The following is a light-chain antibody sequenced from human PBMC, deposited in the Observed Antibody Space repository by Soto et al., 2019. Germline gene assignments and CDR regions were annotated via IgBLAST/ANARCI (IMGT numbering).Light chain of an antibody. CDR3: QQAYSFPS. CDR2: AAS. Sequence: IQMTQSPSTLSASIGDRVTITCRASQGIASWLAWYQQKPGKAPKCLIFAASSLHSGVPSRFSGSGSGTDFTLTINNLQPEDSATYYCQQAYSFPSFGQGTRLEIK. CDR1: QGIASW. V-gene: IGKV1-12*02. J-gene: IGKJ5*01.